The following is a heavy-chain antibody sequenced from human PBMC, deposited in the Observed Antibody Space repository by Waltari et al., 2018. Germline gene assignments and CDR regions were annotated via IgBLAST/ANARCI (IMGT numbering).Heavy chain of an antibody. V-gene: IGHV4-34*01. D-gene: IGHD2-15*01. CDR2: INHSGST. Sequence: QVQLQQWGAGLLKPSETLSLTCAVYGGSFSGYYWSWIRQPPGKGLEWIGEINHSGSTNYNPSLKSRVTISVDTSKNQFSLKLSSVTAADTAVYYCARIPYCSGGSCYYYYMDVWGKGTTVTISS. J-gene: IGHJ6*03. CDR3: ARIPYCSGGSCYYYYMDV. CDR1: GGSFSGYY.